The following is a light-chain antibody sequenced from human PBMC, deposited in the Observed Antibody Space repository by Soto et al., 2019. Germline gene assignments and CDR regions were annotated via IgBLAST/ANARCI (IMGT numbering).Light chain of an antibody. V-gene: IGKV3-11*01. J-gene: IGKJ1*01. CDR2: DAS. CDR1: QSVSSY. Sequence: EIVLTQSPATLSLSPGERATLSSRASQSVSSYLAWYQQKPGQAPRLLIYDASNRATGIPARFSGSGSGTDFTLTISSLQSEDFAVYYCQQYNNWPPWTFGQGTRWIS. CDR3: QQYNNWPPWT.